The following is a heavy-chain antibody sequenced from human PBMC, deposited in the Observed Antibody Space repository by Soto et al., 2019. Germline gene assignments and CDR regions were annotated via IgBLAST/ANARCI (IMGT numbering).Heavy chain of an antibody. D-gene: IGHD6-13*01. CDR1: GGSISSGDYY. CDR3: ARMYSSSWYLIWFDP. J-gene: IGHJ5*02. Sequence: SETLSLTCTVSGGSISSGDYYWSWIRQPPGKGLEWIGYIYYSGSTYYNPSLKSRVTISVDTSKNQFSLKLSSVTAADTAVYYCARMYSSSWYLIWFDPWGQGTLVTVSS. V-gene: IGHV4-30-4*01. CDR2: IYYSGST.